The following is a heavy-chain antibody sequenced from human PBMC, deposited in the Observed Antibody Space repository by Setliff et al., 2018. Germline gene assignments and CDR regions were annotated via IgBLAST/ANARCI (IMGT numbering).Heavy chain of an antibody. J-gene: IGHJ4*01. D-gene: IGHD3-3*01. CDR1: VDLILDHW. CDR2: VYSDGNT. Sequence: PSETLSLTCSVSVDLILDHWWTWIRQPAGKGLEWIGQVYSDGNTKYNPSLSNRVTISVDRSSNQSSLELPSVNAADTAVYYCARAREGGFLEWAPFDFWGRGMQVTVSS. CDR3: ARAREGGFLEWAPFDF. V-gene: IGHV4-4*07.